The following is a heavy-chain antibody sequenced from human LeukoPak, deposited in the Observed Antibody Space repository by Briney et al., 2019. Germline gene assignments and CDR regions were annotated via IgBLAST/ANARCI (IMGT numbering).Heavy chain of an antibody. CDR3: GRSDHGDYGITY. Sequence: GASVKVSCKASGYTFTSYAMYWVRQAPGQRLGWVGWINAGNGNTKYSQKFQGRVTITRDTSASTVYMELTSLRSEDTAVYYCGRSDHGDYGITYWGQGTLVTVSS. CDR2: INAGNGNT. V-gene: IGHV1-3*01. CDR1: GYTFTSYA. D-gene: IGHD4-17*01. J-gene: IGHJ4*02.